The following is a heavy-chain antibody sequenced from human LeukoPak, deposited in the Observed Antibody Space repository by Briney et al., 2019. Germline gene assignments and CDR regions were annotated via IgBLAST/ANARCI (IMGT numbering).Heavy chain of an antibody. J-gene: IGHJ4*02. CDR2: INTDGSST. Sequence: GGSLRLSCAASGFTFSTYWMHWVRQAPGKGLVWVSRINTDGSSTNYADSVKGRFTISRDNAKNTLYLQMNSLRAEDTAIYYCTRVTCSSSLNLEYWGQGTLVTVSS. CDR1: GFTFSTYW. V-gene: IGHV3-74*01. CDR3: TRVTCSSSLNLEY. D-gene: IGHD6-6*01.